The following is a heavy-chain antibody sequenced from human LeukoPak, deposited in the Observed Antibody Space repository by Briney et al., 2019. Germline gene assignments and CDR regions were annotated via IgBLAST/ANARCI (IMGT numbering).Heavy chain of an antibody. J-gene: IGHJ5*02. CDR2: IYPADSDT. Sequence: GESLKISCKGSGYSFTSYWIGWVRQMPGKGLEWMGIIYPADSDTRYSPSFQGQVTISADKSISTAYLQWSSLKASDTAMYYCARALWFGELTSEFDPWGQGTLVTVSS. D-gene: IGHD3-10*01. CDR1: GYSFTSYW. CDR3: ARALWFGELTSEFDP. V-gene: IGHV5-51*01.